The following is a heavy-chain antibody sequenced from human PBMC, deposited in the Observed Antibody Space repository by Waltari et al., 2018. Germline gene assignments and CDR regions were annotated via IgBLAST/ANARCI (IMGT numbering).Heavy chain of an antibody. Sequence: EVQLVESGGGLIQPGGSLRLSCAASGFTVSSNYMSWVRQAPGKGLEWVSAISGSGGSTYYADSVKGRFTISRDNSKNTLYLQMNSLRAEDTAVYYCAKEGGLGYCSGGSCFNWFDPWGQGTLVTVSS. CDR3: AKEGGLGYCSGGSCFNWFDP. V-gene: IGHV3-23*04. J-gene: IGHJ5*02. CDR1: GFTVSSNY. D-gene: IGHD2-15*01. CDR2: ISGSGGST.